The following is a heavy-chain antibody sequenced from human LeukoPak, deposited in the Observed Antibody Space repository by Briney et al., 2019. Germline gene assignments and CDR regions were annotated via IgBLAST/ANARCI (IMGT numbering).Heavy chain of an antibody. D-gene: IGHD6-25*01. CDR1: GFTVSSNY. V-gene: IGHV3-21*01. CDR3: ARDGLAAATLHWCFDL. Sequence: GGSLRLSCAASGFTVSSNYMSWVRQAPGKGLEWVSSISSSSSYIYYADSVKGRFTISRDNARNSLYLQMNSLRAEDTAVYYCARDGLAAATLHWCFDLWGRGTLVTVSS. CDR2: ISSSSSYI. J-gene: IGHJ2*01.